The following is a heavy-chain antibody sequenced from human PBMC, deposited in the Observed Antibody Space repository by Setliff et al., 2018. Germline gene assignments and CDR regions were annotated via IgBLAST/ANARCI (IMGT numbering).Heavy chain of an antibody. Sequence: TGGSLSLSCAASGFTFSSYAMSWVRQAPGKGLEWVSAISGSGISTYSADSVMGRFTISRDNSKNTLYLQMNSLRAEDTAVYYCAKGVGSYYTSMYFDYWGLGTLVTVSS. D-gene: IGHD1-26*01. CDR2: ISGSGIST. CDR3: AKGVGSYYTSMYFDY. V-gene: IGHV3-23*01. CDR1: GFTFSSYA. J-gene: IGHJ4*02.